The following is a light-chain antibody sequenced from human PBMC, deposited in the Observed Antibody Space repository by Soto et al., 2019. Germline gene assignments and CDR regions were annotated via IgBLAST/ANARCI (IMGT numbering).Light chain of an antibody. CDR3: QQYNSYPS. V-gene: IGKV1-5*03. Sequence: DIQMTQSPSTLSASVGDRVTITCRASQSISSGLAWYQQKPGKAPKLLIYKASSLESGVPSRFSGSGSGTEVTRTISSLQPDDFATYYCQQYNSYPSFGGGTKVEIK. CDR1: QSISSG. CDR2: KAS. J-gene: IGKJ4*01.